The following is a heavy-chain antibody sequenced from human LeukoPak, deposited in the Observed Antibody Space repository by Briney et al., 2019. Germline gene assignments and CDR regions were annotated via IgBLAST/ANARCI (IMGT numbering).Heavy chain of an antibody. Sequence: GGSLRLSCAASGFTFSSYAMSWVRQAPGKGLEWVANIKQDGSEKYYVDSVKGRFTISRDNAKNSLYLQMNSLRAEDTAVYYCASPVGGNSVPYYYYGMDVWGQGTTVTVSS. V-gene: IGHV3-7*01. D-gene: IGHD4-23*01. CDR2: IKQDGSEK. CDR3: ASPVGGNSVPYYYYGMDV. J-gene: IGHJ6*02. CDR1: GFTFSSYA.